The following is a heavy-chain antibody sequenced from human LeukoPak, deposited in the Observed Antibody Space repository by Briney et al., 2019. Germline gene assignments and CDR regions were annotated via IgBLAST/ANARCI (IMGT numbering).Heavy chain of an antibody. D-gene: IGHD4-11*01. V-gene: IGHV4-61*05. CDR2: IYYSGST. Sequence: SETLSLTCTVSGGSISSSSYYWSWIRQPPGKGLEWIGYIYYSGSTNYNPSLKSRVTISVDTSKNQFSLKLSSVTAADTAVYYCASTSSSTVTDYWGQGTLVTVSS. J-gene: IGHJ4*02. CDR3: ASTSSSTVTDY. CDR1: GGSISSSSYY.